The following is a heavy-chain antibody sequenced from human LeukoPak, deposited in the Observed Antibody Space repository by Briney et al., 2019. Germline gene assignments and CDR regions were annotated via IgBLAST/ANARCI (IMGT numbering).Heavy chain of an antibody. D-gene: IGHD6-19*01. CDR2: IIPIFGTA. V-gene: IGHV1-69*05. CDR3: ARSQDSSGWYAALLDFDY. CDR1: GGTFSSYA. Sequence: GSSVKVSCKASGGTFSSYAISWVRQAPGQGLEWMGRIIPIFGTANYAQKFQGRVTITTDESTSTAYMELSSLRSEDTAVYYCARSQDSSGWYAALLDFDYWGQGTLVAVSS. J-gene: IGHJ4*02.